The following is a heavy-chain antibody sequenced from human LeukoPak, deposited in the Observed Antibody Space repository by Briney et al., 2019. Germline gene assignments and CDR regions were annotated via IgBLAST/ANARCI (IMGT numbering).Heavy chain of an antibody. D-gene: IGHD1-26*01. V-gene: IGHV3-21*01. CDR2: ISSRSDYK. J-gene: IGHJ3*01. Sequence: GGSLRLSCAASDFTFSTNSMNWSRKVQGKGLKWSSSISSRSDYKYYAVSVKGRFTISRDNAKNSLYLQMNSLGPEDTAVYYCAREDGIVGVTSAFDVWGQGTMATVSS. CDR1: DFTFSTNS. CDR3: AREDGIVGVTSAFDV.